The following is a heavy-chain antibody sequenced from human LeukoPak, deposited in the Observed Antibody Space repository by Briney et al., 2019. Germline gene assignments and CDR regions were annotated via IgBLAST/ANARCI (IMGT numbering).Heavy chain of an antibody. D-gene: IGHD2-2*01. CDR3: AREIVVVPAADRDWFDP. CDR1: GYTFTSYA. Sequence: ASVKVSCKASGYTFTSYAMNWVRQAPGQGLEWMGWINTNTGNPTYAQGFTGRIVFSLDTSVSTAYLQISSLKAEDTAVYYCAREIVVVPAADRDWFDPWGQGTLVTVSS. V-gene: IGHV7-4-1*02. J-gene: IGHJ5*02. CDR2: INTNTGNP.